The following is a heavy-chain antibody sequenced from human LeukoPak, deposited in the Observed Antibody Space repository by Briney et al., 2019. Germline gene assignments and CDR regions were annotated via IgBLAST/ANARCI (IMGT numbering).Heavy chain of an antibody. Sequence: PGGSLRLSCAASGFTNSDSYMSWVRQAPGKGLEWVSYISSSGGTIYYADSVKGRFTISRDNAKNSLFLQMNNLRAEDTAVYYCATEGGAHWGQGTLVTVSS. J-gene: IGHJ4*02. V-gene: IGHV3-11*01. CDR2: ISSSGGTI. D-gene: IGHD3-16*01. CDR3: ATEGGAH. CDR1: GFTNSDSY.